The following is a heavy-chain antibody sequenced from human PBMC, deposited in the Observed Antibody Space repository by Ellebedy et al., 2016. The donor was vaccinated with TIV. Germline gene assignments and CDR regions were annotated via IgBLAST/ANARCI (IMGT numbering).Heavy chain of an antibody. CDR3: TKGPEKRVWYFQE. V-gene: IGHV3-30*18. CDR1: GFIFSNYA. CDR2: ITGDERRK. D-gene: IGHD2-21*01. J-gene: IGHJ1*01. Sequence: PGGSLRLSCEGSGFIFSNYAMHWVRQAPGKGLEWVAIITGDERRKLYADSVKGRFTVSRDNSKSTLFLHMDSLKVEDSGVYYCTKGPEKRVWYFQEWGLGKLVTVSS.